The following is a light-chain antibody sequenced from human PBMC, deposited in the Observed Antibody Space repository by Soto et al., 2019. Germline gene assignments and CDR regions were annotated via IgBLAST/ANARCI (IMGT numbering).Light chain of an antibody. Sequence: QAVVTQPPSASATPGQRVPISCSGSSSNIGSNTVNWYQQLPGTAPKLLIYSDNQRPSGVPDRFSGSKSGTSASLAISGLQSEDEADYYCAVWDDSLNGVIFGGGTKVTVL. CDR3: AVWDDSLNGVI. CDR1: SSNIGSNT. V-gene: IGLV1-44*01. J-gene: IGLJ2*01. CDR2: SDN.